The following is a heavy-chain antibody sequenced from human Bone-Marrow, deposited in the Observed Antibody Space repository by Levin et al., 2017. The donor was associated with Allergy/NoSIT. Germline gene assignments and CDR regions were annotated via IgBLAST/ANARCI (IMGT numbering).Heavy chain of an antibody. CDR2: ISYDGSNK. CDR1: GFTFSSYG. V-gene: IGHV3-30*18. CDR3: AKVYCSSTSCARIAARRRLFDY. D-gene: IGHD2-2*01. J-gene: IGHJ4*02. Sequence: GGSLRLSCAASGFTFSSYGMHWVRQAPGKGLEWVAVISYDGSNKYYADSVKGRFTISRVNSKNTLYLQMNSLRAEDTAVYYCAKVYCSSTSCARIAARRRLFDYWGQGTLVTVSS.